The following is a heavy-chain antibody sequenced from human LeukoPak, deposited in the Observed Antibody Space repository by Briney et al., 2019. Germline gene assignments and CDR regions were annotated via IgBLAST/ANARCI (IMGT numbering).Heavy chain of an antibody. V-gene: IGHV1-18*01. Sequence: GASVKVSCKASGYTFTSYGISWVRQAPGQGLEWMGWISAYNGNTNYAQKLQGRVTMTTDTSTSTAYMELRSLRSDDTAVYYCARDPYDFWSGYPPYNWFDPWGQGTLVTVSS. CDR3: ARDPYDFWSGYPPYNWFDP. D-gene: IGHD3-3*01. CDR1: GYTFTSYG. J-gene: IGHJ5*02. CDR2: ISAYNGNT.